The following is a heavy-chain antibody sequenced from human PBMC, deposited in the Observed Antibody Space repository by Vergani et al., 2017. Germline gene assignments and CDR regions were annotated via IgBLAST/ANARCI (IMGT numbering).Heavy chain of an antibody. D-gene: IGHD6-13*01. CDR2: IYGSGNI. J-gene: IGHJ6*02. CDR1: GVSVSSTAFY. CDR3: ARDPLYSNTWPFLLLEVDV. V-gene: IGHV4-61*02. Sequence: QVQLQESGPGLVKPSQTLSLTCSVSGVSVSSTAFYWNWIRQPAGKGLEWIGRIYGSGNINYNPSLESRVTISRDTSKNQFSLKVHSVTAADTAVYYCARDPLYSNTWPFLLLEVDVWGQGTTVTVSS.